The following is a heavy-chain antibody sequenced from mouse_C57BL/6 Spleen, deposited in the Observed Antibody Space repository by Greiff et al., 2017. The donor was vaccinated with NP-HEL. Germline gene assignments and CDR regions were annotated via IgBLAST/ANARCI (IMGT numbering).Heavy chain of an antibody. CDR1: GFTFSDYY. CDR2: INYDGSST. V-gene: IGHV5-16*01. J-gene: IGHJ4*01. CDR3: AREGDYYAMDY. Sequence: DVHLVESEGGLVQPGSSMKLSCTASGFTFSDYYMAWVRQVPEKGLEWVANINYDGSSTYYLDSLKSRFIISRDNAKNILYLQMSSLKSEDTATYYGAREGDYYAMDYWGQGTSVTVSS.